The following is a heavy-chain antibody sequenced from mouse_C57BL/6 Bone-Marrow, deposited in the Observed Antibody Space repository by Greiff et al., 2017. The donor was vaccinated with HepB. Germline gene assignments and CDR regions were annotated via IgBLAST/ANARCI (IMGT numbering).Heavy chain of an antibody. CDR3: ARLYDLLDY. D-gene: IGHD2-3*01. J-gene: IGHJ2*01. V-gene: IGHV1-69*01. Sequence: QVQLQQPGAELVMPGASVKLSCKASGYTFTSYWMHWVKQRPGQGLEWIGEIDPSDSYTNYNQKFKGKSTLTVDKSSSTAYMQLSSLTSADSAVYYCARLYDLLDYWGQGTTLTVSS. CDR2: IDPSDSYT. CDR1: GYTFTSYW.